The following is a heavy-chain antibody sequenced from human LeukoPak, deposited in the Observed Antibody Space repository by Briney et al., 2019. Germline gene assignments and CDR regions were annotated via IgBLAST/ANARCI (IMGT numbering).Heavy chain of an antibody. CDR3: AKGIGGGYGSGSAFDY. Sequence: GGSLRLSCAASGFTFSSQAMNWVRQAPGKGLEWVSSNSGSGGSIHYEDSVEGRFTISRDNSKKTLYLQMKSLGIEDTAVYYCAKGIGGGYGSGSAFDYWGQGTLVTVSS. CDR2: NSGSGGSI. J-gene: IGHJ4*02. CDR1: GFTFSSQA. V-gene: IGHV3-23*01. D-gene: IGHD6-19*01.